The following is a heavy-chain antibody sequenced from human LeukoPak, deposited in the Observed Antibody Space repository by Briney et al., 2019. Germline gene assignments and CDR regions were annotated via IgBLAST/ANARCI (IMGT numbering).Heavy chain of an antibody. CDR2: SYTSGST. D-gene: IGHD2-2*01. Sequence: SETLSLTCTVSRGSISSYYWSWIRQPAGKGLEWVGRSYTSGSTNYNPSLKSRVTMSVDTSKNQFSLKLSSVTAADRAVYYCARVSRYCYSTSCSYYFDDWGQGTLVTVSS. J-gene: IGHJ4*02. V-gene: IGHV4-4*07. CDR3: ARVSRYCYSTSCSYYFDD. CDR1: RGSISSYY.